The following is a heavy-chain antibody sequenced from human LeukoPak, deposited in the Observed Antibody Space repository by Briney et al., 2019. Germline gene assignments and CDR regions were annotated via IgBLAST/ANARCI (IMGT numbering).Heavy chain of an antibody. D-gene: IGHD4-17*01. J-gene: IGHJ4*02. CDR3: ARTVGGYGENFDY. Sequence: GGSLRLSCAASGFTFSSYEMNWVRQAPGKGLEWVSYISSSGSTIYYADSVKGRFTISRDNAKNSLYLQMNSLRAEDTAVYYCARTVGGYGENFDYWGQGTLVTVSS. CDR1: GFTFSSYE. V-gene: IGHV3-48*03. CDR2: ISSSGSTI.